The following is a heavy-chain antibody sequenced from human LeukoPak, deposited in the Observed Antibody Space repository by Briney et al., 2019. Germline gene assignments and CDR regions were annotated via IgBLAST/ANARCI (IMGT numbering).Heavy chain of an antibody. CDR1: GASIGSGGYY. D-gene: IGHD2-2*02. CDR2: IYYTGSS. J-gene: IGHJ4*02. V-gene: IGHV4-31*03. CDR3: VRLLNTLDY. Sequence: PSETLSLTCTVSGASIGSGGYYWSWIRQRPGKGLEWIGYIYYTGSSYYNPALESRLTLSVDTSKNQFSLRLSSVTAADTAVYYCVRLLNTLDYWGQGTLVSVSS.